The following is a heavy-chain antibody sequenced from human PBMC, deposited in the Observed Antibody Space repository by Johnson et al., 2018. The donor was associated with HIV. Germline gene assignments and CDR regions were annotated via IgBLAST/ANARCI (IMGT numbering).Heavy chain of an antibody. J-gene: IGHJ3*02. D-gene: IGHD3-22*01. CDR2: IRYDGRNK. Sequence: QVQLVESGGGVVQPGRSLRLSCAASGFTFSSYGMHWVRQAPGKGLEWVAFIRYDGRNKYYADSVRGRFTISRDRAKNSLYLEMNSLRVEDTALYYCARATYYYDFSGYLTRPRAFDMWGQGTMVTVSS. CDR3: ARATYYYDFSGYLTRPRAFDM. CDR1: GFTFSSYG. V-gene: IGHV3-33*01.